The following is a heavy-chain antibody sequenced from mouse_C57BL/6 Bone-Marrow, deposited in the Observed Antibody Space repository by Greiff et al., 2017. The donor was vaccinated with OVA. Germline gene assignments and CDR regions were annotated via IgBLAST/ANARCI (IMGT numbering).Heavy chain of an antibody. CDR1: GFSLSTSAMG. Sequence: QVTLKVCGPGILQSSQTLSLTCSFSGFSLSTSAMGVSWIRQPSGKGLEWLAHIYWDDDKRYNPSLKRRPSISKDTSRNKIFLKITSVDTAETATDYCARRGYSNYYFDYWGQGTTLTVSS. J-gene: IGHJ2*01. CDR3: ARRGYSNYYFDY. V-gene: IGHV8-12*01. CDR2: IYWDDDK. D-gene: IGHD2-5*01.